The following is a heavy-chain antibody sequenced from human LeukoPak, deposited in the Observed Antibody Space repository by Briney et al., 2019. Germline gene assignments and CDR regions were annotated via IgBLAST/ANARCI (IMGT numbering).Heavy chain of an antibody. D-gene: IGHD2-15*01. CDR3: ARAVSYCSGGSCYGRINYYYYGMDV. CDR1: GGSISSYY. CDR2: IYYSGST. V-gene: IGHV4-59*08. J-gene: IGHJ6*02. Sequence: SETLSLTCTVSGGSISSYYWSWIRQPPGKGLEWIGYIYYSGSTNYNPSLKSRVTISVDTSKNQFSLKLSSVTAADTAVYYCARAVSYCSGGSCYGRINYYYYGMDVWGQGTTVTVSS.